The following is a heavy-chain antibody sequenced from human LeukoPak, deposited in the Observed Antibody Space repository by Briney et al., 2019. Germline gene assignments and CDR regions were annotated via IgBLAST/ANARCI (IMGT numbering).Heavy chain of an antibody. CDR1: GYSFTDYY. V-gene: IGHV1-2*02. CDR2: INPNSGGT. J-gene: IGHJ5*02. CDR3: ARADRLHGGPYLIGP. D-gene: IGHD2-21*01. Sequence: ASVRVSCKTSGYSFTDYYMHWVRQAPGQGLEWMGWINPNSGGTSSAQKFQGRVTMTRDTSITTVYMEVSWLTSDDTAIYYCARADRLHGGPYLIGPWGQETLVTVSS.